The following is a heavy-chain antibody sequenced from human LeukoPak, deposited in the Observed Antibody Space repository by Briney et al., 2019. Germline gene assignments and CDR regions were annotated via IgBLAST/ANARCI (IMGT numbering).Heavy chain of an antibody. V-gene: IGHV3-21*04. Sequence: GGSLRLSCAASGFTFSSYSMNWVRQAPGKGLEWVSSISSSSSYIYYADSVKGRSTISRDNAKNSLYLQMNSLRAEDTAVYYCARRLLWFGELGYGMDVWGKGTTVTVSS. J-gene: IGHJ6*04. CDR3: ARRLLWFGELGYGMDV. CDR1: GFTFSSYS. D-gene: IGHD3-10*01. CDR2: ISSSSSYI.